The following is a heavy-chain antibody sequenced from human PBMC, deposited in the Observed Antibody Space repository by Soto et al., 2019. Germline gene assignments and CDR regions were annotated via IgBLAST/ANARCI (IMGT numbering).Heavy chain of an antibody. CDR2: IKSNADGGTT. Sequence: GGSLRLSCAASGFTFSNAWMNWVRQAPGKGLEWVGRIKSNADGGTTDYAAPVKDGFTISRDDSKNTLYLQMNSLKTEDTAVYYCTRDPSRDGHHSDTFDIWGQGTMVTVSS. CDR1: GFTFSNAW. D-gene: IGHD6-13*01. J-gene: IGHJ3*02. V-gene: IGHV3-15*07. CDR3: TRDPSRDGHHSDTFDI.